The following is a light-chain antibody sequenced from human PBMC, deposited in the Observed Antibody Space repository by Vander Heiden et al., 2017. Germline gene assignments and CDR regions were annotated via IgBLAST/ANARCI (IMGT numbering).Light chain of an antibody. V-gene: IGLV4-69*01. CDR1: SGHSSYA. CDR3: QTWGTGTVV. Sequence: QLVLTQSPSASASLGASVKLTCTLSSGHSSYAIAWHQQQPEKGPRYLMKLNSDGSHSKGDGIPDRFSGSSSGDERYLTISSLQSEDEADYYCQTWGTGTVVVGGGNKLTVL. J-gene: IGLJ2*01. CDR2: LNSDGSH.